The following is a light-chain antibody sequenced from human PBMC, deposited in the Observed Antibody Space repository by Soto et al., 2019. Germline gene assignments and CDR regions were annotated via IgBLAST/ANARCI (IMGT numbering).Light chain of an antibody. CDR1: GDDVGAYNY. J-gene: IGLJ2*01. CDR3: CSYTSGSTSVV. Sequence: QSALTQPASVSGSPGQSVTISCTATGDDVGAYNYVSWYQQHPGRAPKLIIFDVFNRPSGVSNRFSGSRSGKTASPTISGLQPDDEAHYYCCSYTSGSTSVVFGGRTKLTVL. CDR2: DVF. V-gene: IGLV2-14*03.